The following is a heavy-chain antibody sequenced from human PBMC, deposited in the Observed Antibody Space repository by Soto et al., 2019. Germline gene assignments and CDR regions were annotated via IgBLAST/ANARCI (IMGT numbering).Heavy chain of an antibody. CDR3: ATLTGSH. Sequence: ITLKESGPPLVNPTQTLTLTCRFSGFSLTANGVGVGWGRQPPGLALEWLAMVYWDDDKHYSASLRSRLSITKDTSKSQVVLTMTNMDPVDTGTYYCATLTGSHWGQGALVTVSS. CDR1: GFSLTANGVG. V-gene: IGHV2-5*02. J-gene: IGHJ4*02. CDR2: VYWDDDK. D-gene: IGHD3-9*01.